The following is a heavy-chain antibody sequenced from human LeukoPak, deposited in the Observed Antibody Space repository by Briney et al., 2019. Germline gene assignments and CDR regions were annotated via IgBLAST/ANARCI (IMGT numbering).Heavy chain of an antibody. CDR2: IKSKTDGGTT. J-gene: IGHJ3*02. CDR1: GLSFSNAW. V-gene: IGHV3-15*01. D-gene: IGHD1-26*01. CDR3: ITDPGEWEPI. Sequence: GGSLRLSCAASGLSFSNAWMGWVRQAPGKGLEWVGRIKSKTDGGTTDYGAPVKGRFIISRDDSKNTLYLQMNGLKIEDTAVYYCITDPGEWEPIWGQGTMVTVSS.